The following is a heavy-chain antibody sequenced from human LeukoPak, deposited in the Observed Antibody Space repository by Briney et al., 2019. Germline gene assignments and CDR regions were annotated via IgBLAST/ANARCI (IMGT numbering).Heavy chain of an antibody. CDR2: INTNTGNP. V-gene: IGHV7-4-1*02. D-gene: IGHD3-16*01. Sequence: ASVKVSCKASGYTFTSYGMNWVRQAPGQGREWVGWINTNTGNPTYAQDFTGRFVFSLDTSVSTAYLQISSLKAEDTAVYYCATARGSRPPYFYYGMDVWGQGTTVTVSS. CDR3: ATARGSRPPYFYYGMDV. J-gene: IGHJ6*02. CDR1: GYTFTSYG.